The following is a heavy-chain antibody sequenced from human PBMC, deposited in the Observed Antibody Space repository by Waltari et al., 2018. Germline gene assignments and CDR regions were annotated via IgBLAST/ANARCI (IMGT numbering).Heavy chain of an antibody. J-gene: IGHJ5*02. V-gene: IGHV1-18*01. D-gene: IGHD2-8*02. Sequence: QVQLVQSGPEVKRPGASVKVSCKASGYSFTNFGIRWVRQAPGQGLEWMGWISPYNDNTNYAQSLQGRVTMTTDTYTNTAYLELRSLNSDDTAVYFCARVRDIVLVVGSTQKRNEFDAWGQGTLVTVSS. CDR1: GYSFTNFG. CDR2: ISPYNDNT. CDR3: ARVRDIVLVVGSTQKRNEFDA.